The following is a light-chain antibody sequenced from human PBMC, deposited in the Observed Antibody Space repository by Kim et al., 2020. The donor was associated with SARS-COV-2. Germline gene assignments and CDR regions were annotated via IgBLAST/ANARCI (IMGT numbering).Light chain of an antibody. CDR2: EDN. J-gene: IGLJ2*01. V-gene: IGLV6-57*01. CDR3: QSYDSSNHVV. CDR1: SGSIASNY. Sequence: NFMLTQPHSVSESPGKTVTISCTRSSGSIASNYVQWYQQRPDSSPTTVIYEDNQRPSGVPDRFSGSIDSSSNSASLTISGLKTADEADYYCQSYDSSNHVVFGGGTKVTVL.